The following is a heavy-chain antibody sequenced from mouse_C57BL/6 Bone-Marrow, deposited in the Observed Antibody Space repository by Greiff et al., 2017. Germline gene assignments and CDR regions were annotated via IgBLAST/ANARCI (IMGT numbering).Heavy chain of an antibody. Sequence: ESGPGLVKPSQSLSLTCSVTGYSITSGYYWNWIRQFPGNKLEWMGYISYDGSNNYNPSLKNRISITRDTSKNQFFLKLNSVTTEDTATYYCAREDGYYFFYAMDYWGQGTSVTVSS. V-gene: IGHV3-6*01. J-gene: IGHJ4*01. CDR3: AREDGYYFFYAMDY. D-gene: IGHD2-3*01. CDR2: ISYDGSN. CDR1: GYSITSGYY.